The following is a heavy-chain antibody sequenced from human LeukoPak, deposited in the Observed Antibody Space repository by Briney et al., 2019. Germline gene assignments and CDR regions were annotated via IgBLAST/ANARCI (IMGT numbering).Heavy chain of an antibody. CDR1: GGSISNYY. J-gene: IGHJ4*02. V-gene: IGHV4-4*07. CDR2: IYTSGST. Sequence: SETLSLTCSVSGGSISNYYWSWIRQPAGKGLEWIGRIYTSGSTKYNPSLKSRVTMSLDKSKNQFSLKLSSVIAADTAVYYCANLHRDSDGYYYVDNWGQGTLVTVSS. CDR3: ANLHRDSDGYYYVDN. D-gene: IGHD3-22*01.